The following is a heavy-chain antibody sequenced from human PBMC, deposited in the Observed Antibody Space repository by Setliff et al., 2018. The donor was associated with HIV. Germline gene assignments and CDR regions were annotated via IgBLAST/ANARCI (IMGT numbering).Heavy chain of an antibody. Sequence: PSETLSLTCTVSGDSISNSYWSWIRQPPGKGLEWIGCIDDSGTTNYNPSLETRVTISIDTSKKQFSLKLSSVTAADTAIYFCAREDNYYSDSIGYSFFDYWGQGTLVTVSS. D-gene: IGHD3-22*01. CDR1: GDSISNSY. V-gene: IGHV4-59*01. CDR3: AREDNYYSDSIGYSFFDY. J-gene: IGHJ4*02. CDR2: IDDSGTT.